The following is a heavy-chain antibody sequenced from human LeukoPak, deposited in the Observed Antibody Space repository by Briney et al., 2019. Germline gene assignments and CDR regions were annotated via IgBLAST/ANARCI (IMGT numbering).Heavy chain of an antibody. CDR3: ARRYCSSTSCTLDY. Sequence: SGGSLRLSCATSGFTLSSYEVNWVRPAPGKGLEWVSYISSSGSTKYYADSVKGRFTIARDNAENSLYLQMNSLRAEDTAVYYCARRYCSSTSCTLDYWGQGALVTVSS. CDR1: GFTLSSYE. V-gene: IGHV3-48*03. J-gene: IGHJ4*02. D-gene: IGHD2-2*01. CDR2: ISSSGSTK.